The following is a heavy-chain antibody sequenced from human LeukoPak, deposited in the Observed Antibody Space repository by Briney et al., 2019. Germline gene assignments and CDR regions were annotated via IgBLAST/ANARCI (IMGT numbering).Heavy chain of an antibody. CDR1: GFTFSNYN. Sequence: GGSLRLSCAASGFTFSNYNMNWVRQAPGRGLEWVSSITSGSTYVFYTDSVKGRFTISRDNAKNSLYLQMNSLRAEDTAVYYCARTYYYGSGSLSGAFDIWGQGTMVTVSS. V-gene: IGHV3-21*01. CDR2: ITSGSTYV. D-gene: IGHD3-10*01. CDR3: ARTYYYGSGSLSGAFDI. J-gene: IGHJ3*02.